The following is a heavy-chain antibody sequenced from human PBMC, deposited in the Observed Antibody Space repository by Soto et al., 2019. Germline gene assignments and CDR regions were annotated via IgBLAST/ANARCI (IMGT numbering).Heavy chain of an antibody. CDR2: ISSSSSYI. Sequence: ESGGGLVKPGGSLRLSCAASGFTFSSYSMNWVRQAPGKGLEWVSSISSSSSYIYYADSVKGRFTISRDNAKNSLYLQMNSLRAEDTAVYYCARDRGEYSSTYDAFDIWGQGTMVTVSS. J-gene: IGHJ3*02. V-gene: IGHV3-21*01. D-gene: IGHD6-6*01. CDR1: GFTFSSYS. CDR3: ARDRGEYSSTYDAFDI.